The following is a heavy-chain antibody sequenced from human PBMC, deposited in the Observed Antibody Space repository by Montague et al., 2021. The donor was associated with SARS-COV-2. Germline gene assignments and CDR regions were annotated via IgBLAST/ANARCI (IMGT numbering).Heavy chain of an antibody. J-gene: IGHJ4*02. CDR1: VASISTGIYY. CDR3: ARFGSGTLEFDL. D-gene: IGHD1-26*01. CDR2: IRTTGHT. V-gene: IGHV4-61*02. Sequence: TLSLTCTVSVASISTGIYYWSWIRQPAGKGLEWIGRIRTTGHTDYNSSLESRVFMSVDTSTNQFSLSLTSVTAADTAVYFCARFGSGTLEFDLWGQGTLVTVSS.